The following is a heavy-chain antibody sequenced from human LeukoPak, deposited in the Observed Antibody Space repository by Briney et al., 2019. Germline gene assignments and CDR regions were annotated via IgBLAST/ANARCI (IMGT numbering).Heavy chain of an antibody. V-gene: IGHV4-4*07. CDR2: IYTRGST. Sequence: SETLSLTCTVSGGSISSYYWSWMRQPAGKGLEWIGRIYTRGSTNYNPSLKSRVTMSVDTSKNQCSLKLSSVTAADTAVYYCARDEGSSSRGRRYNWFDPWGQGTLVTVSS. CDR1: GGSISSYY. D-gene: IGHD6-6*01. CDR3: ARDEGSSSRGRRYNWFDP. J-gene: IGHJ5*02.